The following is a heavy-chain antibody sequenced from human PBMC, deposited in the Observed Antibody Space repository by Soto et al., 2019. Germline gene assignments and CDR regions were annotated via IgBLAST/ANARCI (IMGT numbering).Heavy chain of an antibody. D-gene: IGHD3-10*01. CDR3: ARDPGLIWFGELSNAFDI. J-gene: IGHJ3*02. CDR1: GFTFSSYW. V-gene: IGHV3-7*01. Sequence: GGSLNLSCAASGFTFSSYWMSWVRQAPGKGLEWVANIKQDGSEKYYVDLLKGPFTISGDNANNSLYLQMNSLRADDTAVYYCARDPGLIWFGELSNAFDIWGQGTMVTVSS. CDR2: IKQDGSEK.